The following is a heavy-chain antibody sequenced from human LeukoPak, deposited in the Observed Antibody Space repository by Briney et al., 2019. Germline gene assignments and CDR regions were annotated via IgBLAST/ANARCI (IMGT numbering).Heavy chain of an antibody. J-gene: IGHJ4*02. D-gene: IGHD6-13*01. CDR2: ISGSGVST. Sequence: PGGSLRLSCAASGFTFTSYAMSWVRQAPGKGLEWVSTISGSGVSTFYADSVKGRFTVSRDNSKNTLYLQMNSLRAEDTAVYYCAKAKHSSTWTGTDWGQGTLVTVSS. CDR3: AKAKHSSTWTGTD. V-gene: IGHV3-23*01. CDR1: GFTFTSYA.